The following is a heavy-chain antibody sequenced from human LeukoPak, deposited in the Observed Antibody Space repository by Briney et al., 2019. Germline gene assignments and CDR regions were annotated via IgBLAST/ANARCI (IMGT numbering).Heavy chain of an antibody. Sequence: GGSLRLSCAASGFTFTKAWMNWVRQAPGKGPEWIGHIKSETDGGTEDYAAPVKGRFTISRDDSKNTLYLQMNSLKTEDTAVYYCATVAFIAVGGFDYWGQGTLVTVSS. J-gene: IGHJ4*02. CDR3: ATVAFIAVGGFDY. CDR2: IKSETDGGTE. D-gene: IGHD6-19*01. CDR1: GFTFTKAW. V-gene: IGHV3-15*01.